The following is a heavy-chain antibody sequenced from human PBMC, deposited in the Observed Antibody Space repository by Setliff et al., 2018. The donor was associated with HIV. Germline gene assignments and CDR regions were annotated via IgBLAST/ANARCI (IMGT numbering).Heavy chain of an antibody. J-gene: IGHJ6*03. CDR2: FDPEDGDT. CDR3: ARALGRDSSIFGVAGEYYYYYMDV. Sequence: ASVKVSCKVSGYTLTELSMHWVRQAPGKGLEWMGRFDPEDGDTIYAQKFQGRVTMTEDASTDTAYMQLTSLRSEDTAVYYCARALGRDSSIFGVAGEYYYYYMDVWGKGTTVTVSS. CDR1: GYTLTELS. D-gene: IGHD3-3*01. V-gene: IGHV1-24*01.